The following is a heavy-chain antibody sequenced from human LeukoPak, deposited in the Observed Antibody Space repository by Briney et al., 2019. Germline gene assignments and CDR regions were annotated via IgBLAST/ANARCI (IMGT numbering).Heavy chain of an antibody. Sequence: PSGTLSLTCAVSGGSISSGGYSWSWIRQPPGKGLEWIGYIYHSGSTYYNPSLKSRVTISVDRSKNQFSLKLSSVTAADTAVYYCARAEVGAVDYWGQGTLVTVSS. CDR3: ARAEVGAVDY. CDR1: GGSISSGGYS. D-gene: IGHD1-26*01. V-gene: IGHV4-30-2*01. CDR2: IYHSGST. J-gene: IGHJ4*02.